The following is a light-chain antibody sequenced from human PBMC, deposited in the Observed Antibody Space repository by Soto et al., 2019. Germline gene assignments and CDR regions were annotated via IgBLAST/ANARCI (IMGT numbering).Light chain of an antibody. J-gene: IGLJ1*01. CDR2: EVS. CDR3: CSYAGSYTFEV. Sequence: QSALTQPASVSGSPGQSITISCTGTSSDVGSYNLVSWYQQHPGKAPKLIISEVSKRPSGVSNRFSGSKSGNTASLTISGLQAEDEADHYCCSYAGSYTFEVFGTGTKLTVL. V-gene: IGLV2-23*02. CDR1: SSDVGSYNL.